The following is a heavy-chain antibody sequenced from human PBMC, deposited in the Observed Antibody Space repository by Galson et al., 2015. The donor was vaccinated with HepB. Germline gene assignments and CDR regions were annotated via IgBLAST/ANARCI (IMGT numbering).Heavy chain of an antibody. Sequence: SLRLSCAASGFTFSSYWMHWVRQAPGKGLVWVSRINSDGSSTSYADSVKGRFTISRDNAKNTLYLQMNSLRAEDTAVYYCARDGSRRGWFLPSGPGALVTVSS. V-gene: IGHV3-74*01. CDR1: GFTFSSYW. D-gene: IGHD2-15*01. CDR2: INSDGSST. J-gene: IGHJ5*02. CDR3: ARDGSRRGWFLP.